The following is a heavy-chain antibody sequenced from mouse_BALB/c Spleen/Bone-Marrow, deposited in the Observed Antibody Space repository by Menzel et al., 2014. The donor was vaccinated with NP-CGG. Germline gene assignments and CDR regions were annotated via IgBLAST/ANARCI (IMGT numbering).Heavy chain of an antibody. CDR3: ARDRNYDINWYFDV. V-gene: IGHV7-3*02. J-gene: IGHJ1*01. D-gene: IGHD1-1*01. Sequence: VHVKQSGGGLVQPGGSLRLSCATSGFTFTDYYMSWVRQPPGKALEWLGFIRNKANGYTTEYSASVKGRFTISRDNSQSILYLQMNILRTEDSATYYCARDRNYDINWYFDVWGAGTTVTVSS. CDR1: GFTFTDYY. CDR2: IRNKANGYTT.